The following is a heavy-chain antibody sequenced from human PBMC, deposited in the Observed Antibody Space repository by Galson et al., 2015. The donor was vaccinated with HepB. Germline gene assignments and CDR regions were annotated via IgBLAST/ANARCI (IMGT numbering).Heavy chain of an antibody. CDR1: GFTFSSYW. V-gene: IGHV3-74*01. Sequence: SLRLSCAASGFTFSSYWMHWVRQAPGKGLVWVSRINSDGSSTSYADSVKGRFTISRDNAKNTLYLQMNSLRAEDTAVYYCARGVSDSDYYDSSGPGDYWGQGTLVTVSS. CDR2: INSDGSST. D-gene: IGHD3-22*01. J-gene: IGHJ4*02. CDR3: ARGVSDSDYYDSSGPGDY.